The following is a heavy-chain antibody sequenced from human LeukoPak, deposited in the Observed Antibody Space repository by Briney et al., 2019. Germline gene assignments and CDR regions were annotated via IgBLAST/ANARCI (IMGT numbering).Heavy chain of an antibody. J-gene: IGHJ4*02. Sequence: GGSLRLSCAASGFTFSTYTMNWVRQAPGKGLEWVSYISVGSSTMYYADSVKGRFTVSRDNAKNSVYLQMNSLRAEDTAVYYCAKRGYSSSWNFDSWGQGTLVTVSS. CDR1: GFTFSTYT. V-gene: IGHV3-48*01. D-gene: IGHD6-13*01. CDR2: ISVGSSTM. CDR3: AKRGYSSSWNFDS.